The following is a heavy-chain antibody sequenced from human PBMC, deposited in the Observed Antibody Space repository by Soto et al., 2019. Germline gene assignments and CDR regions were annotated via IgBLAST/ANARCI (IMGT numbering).Heavy chain of an antibody. V-gene: IGHV1-18*01. CDR3: ARELARSCNDY. Sequence: QVQLVQSGAEVKKPGASVKVSCKASGYTFTSYGISWVRQAPGQGLEWMGWISAYNGNTKYAQKLQGRVTMTTDTSKSTAYTEMRRLTSDYAAVSYCARELARSCNDYWGQGTLVTVSA. J-gene: IGHJ4*02. CDR1: GYTFTSYG. D-gene: IGHD6-13*01. CDR2: ISAYNGNT.